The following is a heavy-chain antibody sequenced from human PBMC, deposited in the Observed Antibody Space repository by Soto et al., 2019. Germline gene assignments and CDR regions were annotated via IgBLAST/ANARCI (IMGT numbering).Heavy chain of an antibody. Sequence: GGSLRLSCAASGFTFSSSVVHWVRQAPGKGLEWVGHIENKAKSYATAYTASVKGRFTISRDDSRKTTYLQMKSLKIDDTAVYYCARHLLPEMEPTTPYYNGLDVWGQGTTVTVSS. J-gene: IGHJ6*02. CDR3: ARHLLPEMEPTTPYYNGLDV. D-gene: IGHD1-1*01. CDR1: GFTFSSSV. V-gene: IGHV3-73*01. CDR2: IENKAKSYAT.